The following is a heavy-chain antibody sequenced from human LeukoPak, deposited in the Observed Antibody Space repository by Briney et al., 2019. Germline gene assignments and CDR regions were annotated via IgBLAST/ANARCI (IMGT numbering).Heavy chain of an antibody. Sequence: PGGSLRLSCAASGFTFSSYGMHWVRQAPGKGLEWVALIWYDGSNKYCADSVKGRFTISRDNSKNTLYLQMNSLRAEDTAVSYCAKDWDSWSGYSAFDIWGQGSMVTVSS. J-gene: IGHJ3*02. CDR3: AKDWDSWSGYSAFDI. CDR1: GFTFSSYG. CDR2: IWYDGSNK. V-gene: IGHV3-33*06. D-gene: IGHD3-3*01.